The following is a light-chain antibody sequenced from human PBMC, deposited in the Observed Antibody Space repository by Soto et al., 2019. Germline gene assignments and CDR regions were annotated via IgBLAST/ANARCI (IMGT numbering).Light chain of an antibody. Sequence: DIQLAQSPSSLSASVGDRLTITCRVSHGITSCLNWHRQKPGKVPKFLIYSASNLQSGVPSRFSGSGSGTDFTLTISSLQPEDFVSYYCQQSYNVLSWTFGQGTKVDIK. V-gene: IGKV1-39*01. J-gene: IGKJ1*01. CDR3: QQSYNVLSWT. CDR1: HGITSC. CDR2: SAS.